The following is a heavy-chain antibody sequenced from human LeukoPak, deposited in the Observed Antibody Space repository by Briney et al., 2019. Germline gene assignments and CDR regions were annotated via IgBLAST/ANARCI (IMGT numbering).Heavy chain of an antibody. CDR2: IKQDGSEK. D-gene: IGHD3-10*01. CDR3: ARHPQLLWFGEHSEY. V-gene: IGHV3-7*05. CDR1: GFTFSSYW. Sequence: GGSLRLSCAASGFTFSSYWMTWVRQAPGKGLDWVAKIKQDGSEKYYVDSVKGRFTISRDNAKNSLYLQMNSLGAEDTAVYYCARHPQLLWFGEHSEYWGQGTLVTVSS. J-gene: IGHJ4*02.